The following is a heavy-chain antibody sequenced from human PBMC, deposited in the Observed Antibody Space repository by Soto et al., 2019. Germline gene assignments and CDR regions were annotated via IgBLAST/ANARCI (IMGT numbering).Heavy chain of an antibody. J-gene: IGHJ4*02. Sequence: SGPTLVNPTQTLTLTRTFSGFSLTTSGVGVGWIRQPPGKALEWLALIYWDDDKRYSPSLKSRLTITKDTSKNQVVLTMTNMDPVDTATYFCAHRLTLNSDWNYGRFDYWGQGTLVTVSS. D-gene: IGHD1-7*01. CDR3: AHRLTLNSDWNYGRFDY. CDR2: IYWDDDK. V-gene: IGHV2-5*02. CDR1: GFSLTTSGVG.